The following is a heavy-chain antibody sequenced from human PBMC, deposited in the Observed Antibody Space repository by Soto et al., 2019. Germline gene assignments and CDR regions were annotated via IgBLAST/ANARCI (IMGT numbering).Heavy chain of an antibody. CDR1: GLTFSNLW. Sequence: EVQLVESGGGLVKPGGSLRLSCAASGLTFSNLWMTWVRQAPGKAPEWVGRIKSKRGGGTTDYAAPVNGRYTISRDDSKSTVYLQMNSLQIEDTAVYYCTTDRPFTGGGVIATWGQGTMVTVSS. J-gene: IGHJ3*01. CDR3: TTDRPFTGGGVIAT. D-gene: IGHD3-16*01. CDR2: IKSKRGGGTT. V-gene: IGHV3-15*01.